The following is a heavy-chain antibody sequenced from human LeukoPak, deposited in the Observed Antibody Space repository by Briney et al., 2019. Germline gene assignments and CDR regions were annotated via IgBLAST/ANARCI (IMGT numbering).Heavy chain of an antibody. Sequence: GGSLRLSCAASGFTFSSYDMHWVRQATGKGLEWVSAIGTAGDTYYPGSVKGRFTISRENAKNSLYPQMNSLRAGDTAVYYCAREAAGRARGAFDIWDQGTMVTVSS. D-gene: IGHD6-13*01. V-gene: IGHV3-13*01. CDR3: AREAAGRARGAFDI. J-gene: IGHJ3*02. CDR1: GFTFSSYD. CDR2: IGTAGDT.